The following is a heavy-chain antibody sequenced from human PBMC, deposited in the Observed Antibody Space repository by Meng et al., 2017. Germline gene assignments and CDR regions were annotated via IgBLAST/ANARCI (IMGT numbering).Heavy chain of an antibody. D-gene: IGHD3-10*01. J-gene: IGHJ4*02. V-gene: IGHV3-30*01. CDR2: ISYDGSNK. Sequence: QGRLVESGGGVVQPGRSLRLSCAAYGFTFSSYAMHWVRQAPGKGLEWVAVISYDGSNKYYADSVKGRFTISRDNSKNTLYLQMNSLRAEDTAVYYCASMGYWGQGTLVTVSS. CDR3: ASMGY. CDR1: GFTFSSYA.